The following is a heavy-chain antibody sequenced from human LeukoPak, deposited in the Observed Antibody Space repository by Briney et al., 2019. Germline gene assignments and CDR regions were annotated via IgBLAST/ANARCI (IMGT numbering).Heavy chain of an antibody. J-gene: IGHJ4*02. D-gene: IGHD3-9*01. CDR1: GFTFSSYG. Sequence: GRSLRLACAASGFTFSSYGMHWVRQAPGKGLEWVAVIWYDGSNKYYADSVKGRFTISRDNSKNTLYLQMNSLRAEDTAVYYCARAPYDILTGYSPYYFESWGQGTLVTVSS. CDR2: IWYDGSNK. CDR3: ARAPYDILTGYSPYYFES. V-gene: IGHV3-33*01.